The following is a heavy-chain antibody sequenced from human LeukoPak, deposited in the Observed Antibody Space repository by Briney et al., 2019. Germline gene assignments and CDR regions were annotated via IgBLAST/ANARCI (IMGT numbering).Heavy chain of an antibody. D-gene: IGHD3-22*01. V-gene: IGHV4-4*07. Sequence: SETLSLTCTGSGGSISTYYWSWIRQPAGKRLEWIGRIYTTGSTNYNPSLKSRVTMSVDTSKNQFSLKLSSVTAADTAVYYCARAGYYYDSSRAFDIWGQGTMLTVSS. J-gene: IGHJ3*02. CDR3: ARAGYYYDSSRAFDI. CDR1: GGSISTYY. CDR2: IYTTGST.